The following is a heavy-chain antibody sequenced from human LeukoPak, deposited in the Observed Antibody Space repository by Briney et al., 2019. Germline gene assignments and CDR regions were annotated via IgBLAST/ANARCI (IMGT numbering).Heavy chain of an antibody. D-gene: IGHD5-18*01. J-gene: IGHJ4*02. V-gene: IGHV4-61*02. CDR2: IYTSGST. CDR1: GGSISSGSYY. Sequence: SETLSLTCTVSGGSISSGSYYWSWIRQPAGKGLEWIGRIYTSGSTNYNPSLKSRVTISVDTSKNQFSLKLSSVTAADTAVYYCARGDEAMATFDYWGQGTLVTVSS. CDR3: ARGDEAMATFDY.